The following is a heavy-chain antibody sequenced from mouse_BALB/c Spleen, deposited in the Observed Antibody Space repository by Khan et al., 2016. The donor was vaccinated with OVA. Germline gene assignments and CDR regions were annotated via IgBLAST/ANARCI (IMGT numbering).Heavy chain of an antibody. CDR1: GYTFSTYT. CDR2: INPSSNYT. CDR3: ARSWDVYYPPDPMDY. D-gene: IGHD2-1*01. J-gene: IGHJ4*01. Sequence: QVQLQQSGAELARPGASVKMSCRASGYTFSTYTMHWVKQRPGQGLEWIGYINPSSNYTNYSQKFKDKATLSADKSSSTAYMQLTSLTSDDSAVYYCARSWDVYYPPDPMDYWGQGTSVTVSS. V-gene: IGHV1-4*01.